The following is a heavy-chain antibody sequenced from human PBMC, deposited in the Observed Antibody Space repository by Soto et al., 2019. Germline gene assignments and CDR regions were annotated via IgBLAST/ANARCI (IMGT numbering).Heavy chain of an antibody. J-gene: IGHJ6*03. CDR2: IIPILGIA. CDR3: VRDQPAATRGYYYMDV. V-gene: IGHV1-69*04. Sequence: ASAKVSCKASRGTFISYTISWVRQAPGQGLEWMGRIIPILGIANYAQKFQGRVTITADKSTSTAYMELSSLRSEDTAVYYCVRDQPAATRGYYYMDVWGKGTTVTVSS. CDR1: RGTFISYT. D-gene: IGHD2-2*01.